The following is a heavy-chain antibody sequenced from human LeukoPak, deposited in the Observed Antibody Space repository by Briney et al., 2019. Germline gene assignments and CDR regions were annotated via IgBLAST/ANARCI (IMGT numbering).Heavy chain of an antibody. J-gene: IGHJ4*02. CDR1: GGSVSNEIYY. V-gene: IGHV4-61*01. Sequence: PSETLSLTCTVSGGSVSNEIYYWSWIRQPPGKGLEWIGYVSYSGSTSYNASLKSRVTMSVDTSKNQFSLKLSSVTAADTAVYYCARGLGIADGYYFDYWGQGTLVTVSS. D-gene: IGHD2-2*03. CDR2: VSYSGST. CDR3: ARGLGIADGYYFDY.